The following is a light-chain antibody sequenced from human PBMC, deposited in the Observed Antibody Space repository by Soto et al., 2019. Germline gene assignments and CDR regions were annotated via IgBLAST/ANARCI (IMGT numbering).Light chain of an antibody. Sequence: EIVMTQSPATLSVSPGEKASLSRRASQSAGNFLAWYQQKPGQAPRLLIYDASNRATGIPARFSGSGSGTDFTLTISSLEPEDFAVYYCQQRSNWPPITFGQGTRLEI. CDR1: QSAGNF. CDR2: DAS. J-gene: IGKJ5*01. CDR3: QQRSNWPPIT. V-gene: IGKV3-11*01.